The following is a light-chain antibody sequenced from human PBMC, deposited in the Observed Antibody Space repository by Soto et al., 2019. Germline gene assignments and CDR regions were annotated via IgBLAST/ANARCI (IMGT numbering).Light chain of an antibody. Sequence: EIVLTQSPGTLSLSPGERATLSCRASQSVSSSYLAWYQQKPGQAPRLLIYGASSRATGIPDRFSCSGSGTDFHLTISRLEPEDFAVYYCQQYGRSRTFGQGTKVEIK. V-gene: IGKV3-20*01. J-gene: IGKJ1*01. CDR2: GAS. CDR1: QSVSSSY. CDR3: QQYGRSRT.